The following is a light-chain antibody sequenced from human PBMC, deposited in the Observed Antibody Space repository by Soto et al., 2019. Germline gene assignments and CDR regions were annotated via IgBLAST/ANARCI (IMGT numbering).Light chain of an antibody. CDR1: QNIGAN. V-gene: IGKV1-39*01. CDR2: DAS. J-gene: IGKJ4*01. Sequence: EIKMTQSPSSLSATVGDRVTITCRASQNIGANLNWYRQKLGKAPTLLIYDASTLQSGVPSRFSGIGSGTEFTLTISSLQPEDSATYYCQQCNSYPRTFGEGTKVDIK. CDR3: QQCNSYPRT.